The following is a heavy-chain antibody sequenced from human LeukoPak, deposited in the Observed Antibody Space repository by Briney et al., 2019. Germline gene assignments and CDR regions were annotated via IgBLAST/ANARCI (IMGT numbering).Heavy chain of an antibody. J-gene: IGHJ4*02. Sequence: ASVKVSCKASGYTFTSYYMHWVRQAPRQGLEWMGIINPSGGSTSYAQKFQGRVTMTRDTSTSTVYMELSSLRSEDTAVYYCARDGFPSGVDSSGYYYYYFDYWGQGTLVTVSS. CDR3: ARDGFPSGVDSSGYYYYYFDY. V-gene: IGHV1-46*01. CDR2: INPSGGST. D-gene: IGHD3-22*01. CDR1: GYTFTSYY.